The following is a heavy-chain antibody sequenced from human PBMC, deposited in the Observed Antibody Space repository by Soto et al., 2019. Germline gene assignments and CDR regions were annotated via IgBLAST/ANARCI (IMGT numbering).Heavy chain of an antibody. D-gene: IGHD4-17*01. J-gene: IGHJ3*02. V-gene: IGHV4-34*01. CDR3: ATAHYGGDAFDI. CDR2: INHSGST. Sequence: PSETLSLTCDVNGGSFSGYYWNWIRQPPGKGLEWIGEINHSGSTNYNPSLKSRVTISVDTSKNQFSLKLSSVTAADTAVYYCATAHYGGDAFDIWCQGTLVT. CDR1: GGSFSGYY.